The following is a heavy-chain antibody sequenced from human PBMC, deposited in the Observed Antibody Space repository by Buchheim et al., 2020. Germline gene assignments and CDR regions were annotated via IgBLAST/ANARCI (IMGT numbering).Heavy chain of an antibody. CDR1: GGSISSGDYY. CDR2: IYYSGST. V-gene: IGHV4-30-4*01. D-gene: IGHD4-17*01. Sequence: QVQLQESGPGLVKPSQTLSLTCTVSGGSISSGDYYWRWIRQPPGKGLEWIGYIYYSGSTYYNPSLKSRVTISVNTSKNPSALKLSCVTAADTAVYYCARGAVRGDYLGRFDPWGQGTL. CDR3: ARGAVRGDYLGRFDP. J-gene: IGHJ5*02.